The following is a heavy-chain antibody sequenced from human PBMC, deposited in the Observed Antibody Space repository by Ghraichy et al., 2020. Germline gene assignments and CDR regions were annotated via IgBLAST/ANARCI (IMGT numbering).Heavy chain of an antibody. Sequence: GGSLRLSCAASGFTFSSYAMSWVRRAPGKGLEWVSAISAGGANTYYADSVKGRFTISRDNSKNTLYLQMNSLRAEDTAVYYCAKDLRPGSGSYYFDYWGQGTLVTVSS. CDR1: GFTFSSYA. V-gene: IGHV3-23*01. CDR2: ISAGGANT. D-gene: IGHD3-10*01. CDR3: AKDLRPGSGSYYFDY. J-gene: IGHJ4*02.